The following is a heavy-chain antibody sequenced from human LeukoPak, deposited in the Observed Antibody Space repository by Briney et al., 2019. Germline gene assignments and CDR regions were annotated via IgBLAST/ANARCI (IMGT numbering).Heavy chain of an antibody. Sequence: SETLSLTCTVSGGAINNYYWSWIRQSAGKGLEWIGRVYSSGTTNYNPSLKSRVTISIDKYKKQFSLNLKSVTAADTAVYYCARYSGSESGFDYWGQGTLVSVYS. CDR3: ARYSGSESGFDY. CDR1: GGAINNYY. D-gene: IGHD1-26*01. V-gene: IGHV4-4*07. CDR2: VYSSGTT. J-gene: IGHJ4*02.